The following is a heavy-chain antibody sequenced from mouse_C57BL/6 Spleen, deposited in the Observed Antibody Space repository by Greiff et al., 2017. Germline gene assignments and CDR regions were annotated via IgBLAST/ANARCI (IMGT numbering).Heavy chain of an antibody. J-gene: IGHJ4*01. CDR1: GYTFTSYW. D-gene: IGHD2-2*01. CDR3: ARYGYDAHYYAMDY. V-gene: IGHV1-55*01. CDR2: IYPGSGST. Sequence: QVQLQQPGAELVKPGASVKMSCKASGYTFTSYWITWVKQRPGQGLEWIGDIYPGSGSTNYNEKFKSKATLTVDTSSSTAYMQLSSLTSEDSAVYYCARYGYDAHYYAMDYWGQGTSVTVSS.